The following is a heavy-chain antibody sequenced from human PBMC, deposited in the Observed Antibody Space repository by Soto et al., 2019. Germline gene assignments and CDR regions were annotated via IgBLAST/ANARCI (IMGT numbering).Heavy chain of an antibody. CDR1: GGSINNFS. CDR3: ARDQGVVITADSWFDP. V-gene: IGHV4-4*07. Sequence: KTSETLSLTCTVSGGSINNFSWSWLRQPAGKGLEWIGRIFGNGGTNHSPSFKSRVTMSMDTSTHQFSLRLMSVTATDTAVYFCARDQGVVITADSWFDPWGQGTLVTVSS. J-gene: IGHJ5*02. CDR2: IFGNGGT. D-gene: IGHD3-16*01.